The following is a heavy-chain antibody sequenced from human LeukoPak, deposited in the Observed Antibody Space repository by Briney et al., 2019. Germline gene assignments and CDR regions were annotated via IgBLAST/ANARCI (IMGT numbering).Heavy chain of an antibody. CDR1: GYIFSGYY. D-gene: IGHD3-10*01. V-gene: IGHV1-2*02. Sequence: GASVKVSCKASGYIFSGYYLHWVRQAPGQGPEWMGWINPNSGGTNYAQNLQGRVTMTRDTSISTAYMELSRLRSDDTAVYYCARDYERIIMVRGVPLSPQTVFDPWGQGTLVTVSS. CDR3: ARDYERIIMVRGVPLSPQTVFDP. CDR2: INPNSGGT. J-gene: IGHJ5*02.